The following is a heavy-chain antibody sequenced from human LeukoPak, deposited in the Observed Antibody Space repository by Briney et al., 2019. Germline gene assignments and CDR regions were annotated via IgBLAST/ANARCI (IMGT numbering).Heavy chain of an antibody. CDR3: AREGDSRWGELSP. D-gene: IGHD3-16*02. CDR2: IWYDGSEQ. CDR1: GFTLSTYA. J-gene: IGHJ1*01. V-gene: IGHV3-33*04. Sequence: SLRLSCAGSGFTLSTYAIQLVCQAPGKGLELVAVIWYDGSEQYYADFVKGRFIISRDNSKSTSDLQMNSLRAEDTAVYYCAREGDSRWGELSPWGQGTLVTVSA.